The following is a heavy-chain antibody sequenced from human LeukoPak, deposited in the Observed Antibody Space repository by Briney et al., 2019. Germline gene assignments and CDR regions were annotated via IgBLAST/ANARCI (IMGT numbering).Heavy chain of an antibody. CDR2: ISGSGGST. CDR3: TKDDTYDSSGYYCSLSFGY. Sequence: GGSLRLSCAASGSTFSSYAMSWVRQAPGKGLEWVSGISGSGGSTYYADSVKGRFTISRDNSKNTLYLQMNSLRAEDTAVYYCTKDDTYDSSGYYCSLSFGYWGQGTLVTVSS. J-gene: IGHJ4*02. CDR1: GSTFSSYA. D-gene: IGHD3-22*01. V-gene: IGHV3-23*01.